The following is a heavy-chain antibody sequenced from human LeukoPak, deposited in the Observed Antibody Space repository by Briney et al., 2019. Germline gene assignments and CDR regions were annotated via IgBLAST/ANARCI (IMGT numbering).Heavy chain of an antibody. CDR2: VSYTGRT. CDR3: ARGGWTHDF. Sequence: KPLETLSLTCTVSGGSLSGHYWSWIRQPPGKRLEWIGYVSYTGRTNYNPSLKSRVTISVDTSKNQFSLKLSSVTAADTAVYYCARGGWTHDFWGQGTLVTVSS. D-gene: IGHD6-19*01. J-gene: IGHJ4*02. V-gene: IGHV4-59*11. CDR1: GGSLSGHY.